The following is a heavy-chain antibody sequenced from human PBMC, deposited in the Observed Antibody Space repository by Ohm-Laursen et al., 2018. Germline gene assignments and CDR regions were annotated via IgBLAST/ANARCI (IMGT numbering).Heavy chain of an antibody. D-gene: IGHD3-3*01. CDR2: IKQDGSEK. CDR1: GFTFSDYY. Sequence: SLRLSCAASGFTFSDYYMTWIRQAPGKGLEWVANIKQDGSEKYYVDSVKGRFTISRDNAKNSLYLQMNSLRAEDTAVYYCARGGGVDTRYYDFWSGYSYYYYGMDVWGQGTTVTVSS. V-gene: IGHV3-7*01. CDR3: ARGGGVDTRYYDFWSGYSYYYYGMDV. J-gene: IGHJ6*02.